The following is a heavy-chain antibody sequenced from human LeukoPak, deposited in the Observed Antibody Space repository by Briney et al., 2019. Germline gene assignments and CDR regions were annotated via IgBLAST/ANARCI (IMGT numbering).Heavy chain of an antibody. CDR1: GGSISSSSYY. D-gene: IGHD3-22*01. CDR2: IYYSGST. CDR3: ARDLDSSGYKWYFDL. J-gene: IGHJ2*01. V-gene: IGHV4-39*07. Sequence: SETLSLTCTVSGGSISSSSYYWGWIRQPPGKGLEWIGSIYYSGSTYYNPSLKSRVTISADRSKNQFSLKLSSVTAADTAVYYCARDLDSSGYKWYFDLWGRGTLVTVSS.